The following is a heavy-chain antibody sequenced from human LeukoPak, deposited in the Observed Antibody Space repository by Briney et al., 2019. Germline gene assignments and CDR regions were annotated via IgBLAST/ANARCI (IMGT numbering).Heavy chain of an antibody. V-gene: IGHV3-23*01. CDR2: ISGSGGST. CDR1: GFTFSSYA. D-gene: IGHD3-22*01. Sequence: PGGSLRLSCAASGFTFSSYAMSWVRQAPGKGLEWVSAISGSGGSTYYADSVKGRFTISRDNSKDTLYLQMNSLRAEATAVYYCALRRGFDSSGYYDYWGQGTLVTVSS. J-gene: IGHJ4*02. CDR3: ALRRGFDSSGYYDY.